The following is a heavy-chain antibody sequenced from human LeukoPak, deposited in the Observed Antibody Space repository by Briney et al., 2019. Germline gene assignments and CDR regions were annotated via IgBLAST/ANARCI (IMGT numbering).Heavy chain of an antibody. CDR3: ARGNILTGYCFDF. J-gene: IGHJ4*02. CDR1: GGSITGYY. D-gene: IGHD3-9*01. CDR2: IHYTGAT. Sequence: SETLSLTCAVYGGSITGYYWSWILQTPGRGLEWVGEIHYTGATSYNPSLKSRATISTDTSKNQFSLRLSSVTAADPAVYYCARGNILTGYCFDFWGQGALVTVSS. V-gene: IGHV4-34*01.